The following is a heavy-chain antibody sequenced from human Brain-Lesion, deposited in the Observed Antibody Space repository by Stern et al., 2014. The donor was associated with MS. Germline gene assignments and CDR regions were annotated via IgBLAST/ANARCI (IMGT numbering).Heavy chain of an antibody. CDR3: ARDPRRGGLSGYYHGMDV. V-gene: IGHV4-4*02. Sequence: QVQLQESGPGLVKPSGPLSLTCAVSGASISNTQWWSWVRQSPGKGLEWIGGVYQSGSANYTPSLRSGFTISVDRSKNSISLKLNSVTAADTAVYYCARDPRRGGLSGYYHGMDVWGQGTTVTVSS. CDR2: VYQSGSA. D-gene: IGHD3-10*01. CDR1: GASISNTQW. J-gene: IGHJ6*02.